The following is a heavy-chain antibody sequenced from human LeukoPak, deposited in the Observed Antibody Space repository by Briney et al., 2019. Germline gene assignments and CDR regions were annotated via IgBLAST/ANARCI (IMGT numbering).Heavy chain of an antibody. CDR3: ASFPPYMVRTDAFDI. CDR2: ISRSSAYI. Sequence: GGSLRLSCAAFGFTLSSYSMSWVRQAPGKGLEWVSSISRSSAYIYYADSVKGRFTISRDNAKNSLYLQMNSLRAEDTAVYYCASFPPYMVRTDAFDIWGQGTMVTVSS. D-gene: IGHD3-10*01. V-gene: IGHV3-21*01. J-gene: IGHJ3*02. CDR1: GFTLSSYS.